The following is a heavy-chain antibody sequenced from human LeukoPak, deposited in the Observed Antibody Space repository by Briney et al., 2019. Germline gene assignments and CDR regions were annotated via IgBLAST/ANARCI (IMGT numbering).Heavy chain of an antibody. CDR1: GFTFSGYW. CDR2: IRYDGSNK. J-gene: IGHJ6*03. D-gene: IGHD3-10*01. Sequence: PGGSLRLSCAASGFTFSGYWMTWVRQAPGKGLEWVAFIRYDGSNKYYADSVKGRFTISRDNSKNTLYLQMNSLRAEDTAVYYCLMVRGDYYYYMDVWGKGTTVTISS. CDR3: LMVRGDYYYYMDV. V-gene: IGHV3-30*02.